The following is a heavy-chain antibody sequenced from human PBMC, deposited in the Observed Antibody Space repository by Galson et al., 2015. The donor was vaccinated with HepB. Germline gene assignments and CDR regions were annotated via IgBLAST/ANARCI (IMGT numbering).Heavy chain of an antibody. Sequence: SVKVSCKASGGTFSSYAISWVRQAPGQGLEWMGGIIPIFGTANYAQKFQDRVTITADESTSTAYMELSSLRSEDTAVYYCARGLFWVVATINYYYYYMDVWGKGTTVTVSS. CDR1: GGTFSSYA. CDR3: ARGLFWVVATINYYYYYMDV. CDR2: IIPIFGTA. V-gene: IGHV1-69*13. J-gene: IGHJ6*03. D-gene: IGHD5-12*01.